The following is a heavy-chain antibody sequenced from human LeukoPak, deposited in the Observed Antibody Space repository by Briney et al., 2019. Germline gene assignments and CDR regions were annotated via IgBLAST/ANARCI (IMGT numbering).Heavy chain of an antibody. CDR2: FSGSGITT. CDR1: GFTFSNSA. J-gene: IGHJ4*01. D-gene: IGHD6-19*01. Sequence: GGSLRLSCAASGFTFSNSAMSWVRQAPGKGLEWVSTFSGSGITTYYADSVKGRFTISRDNSKNTLYLQVSSLRAEDTAVYYCAKGIYSSGWSYFDYWGHGTLVTVSS. V-gene: IGHV3-23*01. CDR3: AKGIYSSGWSYFDY.